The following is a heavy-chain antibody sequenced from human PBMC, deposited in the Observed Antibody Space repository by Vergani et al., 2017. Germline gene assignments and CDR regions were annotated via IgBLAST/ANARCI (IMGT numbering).Heavy chain of an antibody. CDR1: GYTFTGYY. J-gene: IGHJ4*02. D-gene: IGHD7-27*01. Sequence: QVQLVQFGAEVKKPGASVKVSCKASGYTFTGYYMHWVRQAPGPGPEWMGWINPNSGGTNYAQKVQGRVTMTRDTSVSPAYMELSRLRSDDTAVYYCARDRTGEFDYWGQGTLVTVSS. CDR2: INPNSGGT. CDR3: ARDRTGEFDY. V-gene: IGHV1-2*02.